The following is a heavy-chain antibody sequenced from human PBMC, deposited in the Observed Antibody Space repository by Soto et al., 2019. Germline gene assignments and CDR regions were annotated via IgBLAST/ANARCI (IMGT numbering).Heavy chain of an antibody. J-gene: IGHJ5*01. V-gene: IGHV3-33*01. CDR2: IWLDGSER. D-gene: IGHD1-1*01. Sequence: PGGSLRLSCEASGFMFGTSGMHWVRQAPGKGLEWVSGIWLDGSERYYSDSVKGRFTISRDNSKNTLFLQMNSLRVEDTAVYFCARDASGTTSFLASWGQGTLVTVS. CDR1: GFMFGTSG. CDR3: ARDASGTTSFLAS.